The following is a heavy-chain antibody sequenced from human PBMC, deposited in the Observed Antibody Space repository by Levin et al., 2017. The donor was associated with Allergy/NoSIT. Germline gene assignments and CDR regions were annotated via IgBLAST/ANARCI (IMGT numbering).Heavy chain of an antibody. Sequence: GESLKISCAASGFTFSSYAMSWVRQAPGKGLEWVSAISGSGGSTYYADSVKGRFTISRDNSKNTLYLQMNSLRAEDTAVYYCAKVWGLNYYGSGSYNPLNTDYWGQGTLVTVSS. J-gene: IGHJ4*02. CDR2: ISGSGGST. CDR1: GFTFSSYA. D-gene: IGHD3-10*01. CDR3: AKVWGLNYYGSGSYNPLNTDY. V-gene: IGHV3-23*01.